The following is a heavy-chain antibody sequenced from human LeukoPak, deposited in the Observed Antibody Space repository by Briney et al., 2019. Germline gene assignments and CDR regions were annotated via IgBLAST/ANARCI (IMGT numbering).Heavy chain of an antibody. CDR1: GFTFSSYS. D-gene: IGHD3-22*01. Sequence: GGSLRLSCAASGFTFSSYSMNWVRRAPGKGLEWVSSISSSSSYIYYADSVKGRFTISRDNAKNSLYLQMNSLRAEDTAVYYCARPYYDSSGYNDYWGQGTLVTVSS. CDR3: ARPYYDSSGYNDY. V-gene: IGHV3-21*01. J-gene: IGHJ4*02. CDR2: ISSSSSYI.